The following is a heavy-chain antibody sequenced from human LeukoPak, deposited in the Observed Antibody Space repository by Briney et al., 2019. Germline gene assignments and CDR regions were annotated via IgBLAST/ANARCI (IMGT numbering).Heavy chain of an antibody. CDR3: AKEMFGELLFGPRFNP. Sequence: GGSLRLSCAASGFTFSDYNMTWVRQAPGKGLEWVAGISGSGGSTNHADSVKGRFTISRDNSKNTLHLQMNSLRAEDTAVYYCAKEMFGELLFGPRFNPWGQGTLVTVSS. D-gene: IGHD3-10*02. CDR1: GFTFSDYN. CDR2: ISGSGGST. V-gene: IGHV3-23*01. J-gene: IGHJ5*02.